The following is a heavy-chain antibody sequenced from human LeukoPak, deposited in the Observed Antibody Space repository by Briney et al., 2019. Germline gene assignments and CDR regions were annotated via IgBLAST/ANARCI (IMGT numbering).Heavy chain of an antibody. CDR2: IRYDGSNK. V-gene: IGHV3-30*02. D-gene: IGHD5-18*01. J-gene: IGHJ4*02. CDR1: RFTFSSYG. Sequence: GSLRLSCAASRFTFSSYGMHWVRQAPGKGLEWVAFIRYDGSNKYYADSVKGRFTISRDNSKNTLYLQMNSLRAEDTAVYYCAKDQVGYSYGVDLDYWGQGTLVTVSS. CDR3: AKDQVGYSYGVDLDY.